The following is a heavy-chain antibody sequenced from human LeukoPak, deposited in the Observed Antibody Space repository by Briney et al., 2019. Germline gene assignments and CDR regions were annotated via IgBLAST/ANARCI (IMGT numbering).Heavy chain of an antibody. Sequence: SETLSLTCTVSGGSISSSSYYWGWIRQPPGKGLEWIGSIYYSGSTYYNPSLKSRVTISVDTSKNQFSLKLSSVTAADTAVYYCARHGSIVGATTNFDDWGQGTLATVSS. CDR3: ARHGSIVGATTNFDD. J-gene: IGHJ4*02. CDR2: IYYSGST. V-gene: IGHV4-39*01. D-gene: IGHD1-26*01. CDR1: GGSISSSSYY.